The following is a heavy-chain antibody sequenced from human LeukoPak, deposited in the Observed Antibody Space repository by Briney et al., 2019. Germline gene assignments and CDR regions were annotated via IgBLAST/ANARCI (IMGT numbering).Heavy chain of an antibody. J-gene: IGHJ4*02. V-gene: IGHV4-34*01. CDR2: INHSGST. CDR3: ARYGTQDYYDSSGRLDY. CDR1: GGSFSGYY. D-gene: IGHD3-22*01. Sequence: SETLSLTCAVYGGSFSGYYWSWIRQPPGKGLEWIGEINHSGSTYYNPSLKSRVTISVDRSKNQFSLKLSSVTAADTAVYYCARYGTQDYYDSSGRLDYWGQGTLVTVSS.